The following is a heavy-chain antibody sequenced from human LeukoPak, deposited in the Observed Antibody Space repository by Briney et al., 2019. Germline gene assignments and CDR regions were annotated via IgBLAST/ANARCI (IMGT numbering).Heavy chain of an antibody. J-gene: IGHJ5*02. Sequence: SVKVSCKASGGTFSSYAISWVRQAPGQGLEWMGRIIPILGIANYAQEFQGRVTITADKSTSTAYMELSSLRSEDTAVYYCARGRSYSSSWYGNLNNWFDPWGQGTLVTVSS. D-gene: IGHD6-13*01. CDR3: ARGRSYSSSWYGNLNNWFDP. CDR2: IIPILGIA. V-gene: IGHV1-69*04. CDR1: GGTFSSYA.